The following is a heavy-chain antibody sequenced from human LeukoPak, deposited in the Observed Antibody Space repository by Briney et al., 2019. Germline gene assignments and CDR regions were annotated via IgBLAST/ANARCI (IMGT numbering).Heavy chain of an antibody. CDR2: ITTYT. CDR3: ARDPYSGTYGDTYYYYMDV. V-gene: IGHV3-21*01. CDR1: GFSFSSYN. J-gene: IGHJ6*03. Sequence: GGSLRLSCAASGFSFSSYNMNWVRQTPGKGLEWVSSITTYTFYADSVKGRFTISRDNARNSLYLQMNSPRAEDTAVYYCARDPYSGTYGDTYYYYMDVWGKGTTVTISS. D-gene: IGHD1-26*01.